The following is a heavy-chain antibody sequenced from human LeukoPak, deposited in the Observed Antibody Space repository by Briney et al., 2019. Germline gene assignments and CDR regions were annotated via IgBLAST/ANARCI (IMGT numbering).Heavy chain of an antibody. CDR2: IIPVLGTA. CDR1: GGTFSSFA. Sequence: GASVKVSCQSSGGTFSSFAISWVRQAPGQGLEWMGGIIPVLGTAKNAQKFQCRVTIITDESTRTAYMELSSLRSEDTAVYYCARHPFREHSTSWNNWFDPWGQGTLVTVSS. CDR3: ARHPFREHSTSWNNWFDP. D-gene: IGHD6-13*01. V-gene: IGHV1-69*05. J-gene: IGHJ5*02.